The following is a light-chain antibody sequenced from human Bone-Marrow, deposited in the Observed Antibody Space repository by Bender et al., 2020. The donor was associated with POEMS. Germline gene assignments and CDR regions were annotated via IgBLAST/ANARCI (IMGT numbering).Light chain of an antibody. CDR3: SSYESSIIYV. J-gene: IGLJ1*01. Sequence: QSALTQPASVSGSPGQSITISCTGTSSDVGSDDLVSWYQQYPGKAPKFMIYEVSKRPSGVSNRFSGSKSGNTASLTISGLQAEDEADYYCSSYESSIIYVFGTGTTVTVL. CDR1: SSDVGSDDL. V-gene: IGLV2-14*02. CDR2: EVS.